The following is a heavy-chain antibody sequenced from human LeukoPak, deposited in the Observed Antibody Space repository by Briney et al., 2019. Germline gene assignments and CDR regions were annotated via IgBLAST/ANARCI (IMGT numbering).Heavy chain of an antibody. D-gene: IGHD3/OR15-3a*01. CDR1: GFTFSSYW. J-gene: IGHJ6*02. Sequence: GGSLRLSCAASGFTFSSYWMSWVRQAPGKGLEWVANIKQDGSEKYYVDSVKGRFTISRDNSKNTLYLQMNSLRAEDTAVYYCAKGSSWTYYYGMDVWGQGTTVTVSS. CDR2: IKQDGSEK. CDR3: AKGSSWTYYYGMDV. V-gene: IGHV3-7*03.